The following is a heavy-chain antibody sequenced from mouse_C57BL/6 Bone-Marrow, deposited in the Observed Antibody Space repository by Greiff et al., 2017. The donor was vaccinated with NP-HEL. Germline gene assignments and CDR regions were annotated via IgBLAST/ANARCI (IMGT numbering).Heavy chain of an antibody. J-gene: IGHJ2*01. Sequence: EVQLQQSGPELVKPGASVKIPCKASGYTFTDYNMDWVKQSHGKSLEWIGDINPNNGGTIYNQKFKGKATLTVDKSSSTAYMELRSLTSEDTAVYYCARSSIYYTEGFFDYWGQGTTLTVSS. V-gene: IGHV1-18*01. CDR2: INPNNGGT. CDR3: ARSSIYYTEGFFDY. CDR1: GYTFTDYN. D-gene: IGHD1-1*01.